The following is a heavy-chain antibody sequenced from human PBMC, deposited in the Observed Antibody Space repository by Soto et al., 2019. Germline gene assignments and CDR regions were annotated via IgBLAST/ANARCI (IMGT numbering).Heavy chain of an antibody. V-gene: IGHV4-59*01. CDR2: IFYSGYTNYNSGST. CDR3: ARGATNYFHY. J-gene: IGHJ4*02. D-gene: IGHD1-1*01. Sequence: ALETLSLTCTVSDGSSSSYYWSLIRQPPGKGLEWIGNIFYSGYTNYNSGSTNYNPSLKSRVTISVDTSNDQFSLKLSSVTAADTAVYYCARGATNYFHYWGQGTLVTVSS. CDR1: DGSSSSYY.